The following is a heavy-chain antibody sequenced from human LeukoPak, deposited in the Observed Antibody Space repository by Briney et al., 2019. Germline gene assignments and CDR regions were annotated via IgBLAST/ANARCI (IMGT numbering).Heavy chain of an antibody. CDR3: TQGGDFWSGPPHYYMDV. CDR2: FQYGGNS. Sequence: SETLSLTCTVSGGSISSGGYYWRWIRQSPGKGLEWIGSFQYGGNSKYNPSLKSRVAMSVDTSKRQLSLRLTSVPAADTAVYYCTQGGDFWSGPPHYYMDVWGKGTTVTVSS. V-gene: IGHV4-61*08. CDR1: GGSISSGGYY. D-gene: IGHD3-3*01. J-gene: IGHJ6*03.